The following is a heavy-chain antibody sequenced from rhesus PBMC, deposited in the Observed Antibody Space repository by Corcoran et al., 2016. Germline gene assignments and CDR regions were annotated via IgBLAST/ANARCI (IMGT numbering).Heavy chain of an antibody. Sequence: QVKLQQWGEGLVKPSETLSLTCAVYGGSISGYYYWSWIRQPAGKGLEWIGYIYGNSASTNYNPSLKNRVTISKDTSKNQFSLKLSSVTAADTAVYYCARSDDYGYYYLGYWGQGVLVTVSS. V-gene: IGHV4-73*01. D-gene: IGHD3-9*01. CDR3: ARSDDYGYYYLGY. CDR2: IYGNSAST. J-gene: IGHJ4*01. CDR1: GGSISGYYY.